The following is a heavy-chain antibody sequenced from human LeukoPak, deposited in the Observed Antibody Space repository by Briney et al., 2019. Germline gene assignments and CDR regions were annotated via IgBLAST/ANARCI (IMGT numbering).Heavy chain of an antibody. V-gene: IGHV4-38-2*02. D-gene: IGHD2-21*01. CDR3: ARRVGVALDY. CDR2: IYHSGSA. CDR1: GYSISSGYY. Sequence: SETLSLTCTVSGYSISSGYYWGWIRQPPGKGLEWIGSIYHSGSAYYNPSLKSRVTISVDTSKNQFSLKLSSVTAADTAVYYCARRVGVALDYWGQGTLVTVSS. J-gene: IGHJ4*02.